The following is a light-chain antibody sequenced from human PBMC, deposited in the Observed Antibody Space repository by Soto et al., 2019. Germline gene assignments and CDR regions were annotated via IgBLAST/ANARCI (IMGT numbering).Light chain of an antibody. V-gene: IGKV3-20*01. CDR1: QSVSSSY. J-gene: IGKJ3*01. CDR3: QQYGSSSLT. Sequence: EIVLTQSPGTLSLSPGERATLSCRASQSVSSSYLAWYQQKPGQGPRLLIYGASSRATGIPDRFSGSGSGTDFTLTISRLEPEDFAAYYCQQYGSSSLTFGPGTKVDIK. CDR2: GAS.